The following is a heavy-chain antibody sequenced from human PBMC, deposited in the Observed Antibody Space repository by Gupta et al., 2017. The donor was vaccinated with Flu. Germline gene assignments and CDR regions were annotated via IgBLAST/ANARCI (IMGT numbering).Heavy chain of an antibody. V-gene: IGHV3-7*01. Sequence: EVQLVESGGGLVQPGGSLRLSCAASGFTFGSYWLSWVRQAPGKGLEWVANINQDGGEKYYVDSVKGRFTISRDNAKKSLSLQMNSLRAEDTAVYYCARSMITFGGVIALSSAGYFDLWGRGTLVTVSS. D-gene: IGHD3-16*02. J-gene: IGHJ2*01. CDR2: INQDGGEK. CDR1: GFTFGSYW. CDR3: ARSMITFGGVIALSSAGYFDL.